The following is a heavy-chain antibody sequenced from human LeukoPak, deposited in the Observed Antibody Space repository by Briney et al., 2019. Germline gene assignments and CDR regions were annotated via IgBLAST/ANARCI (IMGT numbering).Heavy chain of an antibody. CDR2: IYYSGTT. Sequence: SETLSLTCSVSGGSISSYYWNWIRQPPGKGLEWIGYIYYSGTTNYNPSLKSRVSMSVDTSKNQFSLKLSSVTAADTAVYYCARVPSITIFGVVRAGDYWGQGTLVTVSS. CDR3: ARVPSITIFGVVRAGDY. V-gene: IGHV4-59*12. J-gene: IGHJ4*02. CDR1: GGSISSYY. D-gene: IGHD3-3*01.